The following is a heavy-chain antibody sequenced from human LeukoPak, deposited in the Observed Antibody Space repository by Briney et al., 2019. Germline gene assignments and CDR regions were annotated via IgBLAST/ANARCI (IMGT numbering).Heavy chain of an antibody. Sequence: ASVKVSCKASGYTFTGYYMHWVRQAPGQGLEWMGWINPNSGGTNYAQKLQGRVTMTTDTSTSTAYMELRSLRSDDTAVYYCARDLGGGSWSVDYWGQGTLVTVSS. CDR2: INPNSGGT. V-gene: IGHV1-2*02. J-gene: IGHJ4*02. CDR3: ARDLGGGSWSVDY. CDR1: GYTFTGYY. D-gene: IGHD2-15*01.